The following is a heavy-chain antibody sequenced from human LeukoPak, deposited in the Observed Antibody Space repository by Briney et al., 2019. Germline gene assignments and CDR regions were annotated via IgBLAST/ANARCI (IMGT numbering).Heavy chain of an antibody. CDR3: ARGSTYYDYIWGSYLDDY. D-gene: IGHD3-16*02. V-gene: IGHV3-48*02. Sequence: GGSLRLSCAASGFTFSSYSMNWVRQAPGKGLEWVSYTSSSSSTIYYADSVKGRFTISRDNAKSSLYLQMNSLRDEDTAVYYCARGSTYYDYIWGSYLDDYWGQGTLVTVSS. J-gene: IGHJ4*02. CDR2: TSSSSSTI. CDR1: GFTFSSYS.